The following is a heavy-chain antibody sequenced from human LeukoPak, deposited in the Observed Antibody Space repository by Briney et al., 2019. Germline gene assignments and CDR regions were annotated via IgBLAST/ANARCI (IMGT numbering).Heavy chain of an antibody. Sequence: GGSLRLSCAASGFTFSTYAMTWVRQAPGKGLEWVSTINVSGGSTYYADSVKGRFTISRDNSKNTLYLQMNSLRAEDTAVYYCAKETSVVPAATFDYWGQGTLVTVSS. CDR3: AKETSVVPAATFDY. CDR2: INVSGGST. CDR1: GFTFSTYA. J-gene: IGHJ4*02. D-gene: IGHD2-2*01. V-gene: IGHV3-23*01.